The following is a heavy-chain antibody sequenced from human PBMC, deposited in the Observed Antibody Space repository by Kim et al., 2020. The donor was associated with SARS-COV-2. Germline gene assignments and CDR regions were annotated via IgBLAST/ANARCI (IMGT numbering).Heavy chain of an antibody. CDR1: GFTFSDYY. CDR3: ARVGSDYVWGSYRDYYYYYGMDV. V-gene: IGHV3-11*05. J-gene: IGHJ6*02. D-gene: IGHD3-16*02. Sequence: GGSLRLSCAASGFTFSDYYMSWIRQAPGKGLEWVSYISSSSSYTNYADSVKGRFTISRDNAKNSLYLQMHSLRAEDTAVYYCARVGSDYVWGSYRDYYYYYGMDVWGQGTTVTVSS. CDR2: ISSSSSYT.